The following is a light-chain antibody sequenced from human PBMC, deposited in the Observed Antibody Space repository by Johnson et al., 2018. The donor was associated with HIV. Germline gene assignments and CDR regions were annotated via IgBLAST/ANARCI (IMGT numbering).Light chain of an antibody. CDR2: ENN. CDR1: SSNIGNNY. CDR3: GTWDSSLSAGV. Sequence: QSVLTQPPSVSAAPGQKVTISCSGSSSNIGNNYVSWYQQLPGTAPKLLIYENNKRPSEIPDRFSGSKSGTSATLGITGLQTGDEADCYCGTWDSSLSAGVFGTGTKVTVL. J-gene: IGLJ1*01. V-gene: IGLV1-51*02.